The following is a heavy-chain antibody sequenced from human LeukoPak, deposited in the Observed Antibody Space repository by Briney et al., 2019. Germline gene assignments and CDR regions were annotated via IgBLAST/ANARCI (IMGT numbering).Heavy chain of an antibody. D-gene: IGHD5-18*01. CDR1: GGSISSSSYY. Sequence: SETLSLTCTVSGGSISSSSYYWGWIRQPPGKGLEWIGSIYYSGSTYYNPSLKSRVTISVDTSKNQFSLKLSSVTAADTAVYYCARGGTNTAKGAFDYWGQGTLVTVSS. V-gene: IGHV4-39*07. CDR3: ARGGTNTAKGAFDY. CDR2: IYYSGST. J-gene: IGHJ4*02.